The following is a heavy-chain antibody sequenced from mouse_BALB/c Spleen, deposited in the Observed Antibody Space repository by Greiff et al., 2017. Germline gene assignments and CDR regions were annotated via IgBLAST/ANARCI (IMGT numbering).Heavy chain of an antibody. D-gene: IGHD2-1*01. CDR1: GFNIKDTY. J-gene: IGHJ3*01. CDR3: ARGEDGNYGFAY. V-gene: IGHV14-3*02. Sequence: VQLQQSGAELVKPGASVKLSCTASGFNIKDTYMHWVKQRPEQGLEWIGRIDPANGNTKYDPKFQGKATITADTSSNTAYLQLSSLTSEDTAVYYCARGEDGNYGFAYWGQGTLVTVSA. CDR2: IDPANGNT.